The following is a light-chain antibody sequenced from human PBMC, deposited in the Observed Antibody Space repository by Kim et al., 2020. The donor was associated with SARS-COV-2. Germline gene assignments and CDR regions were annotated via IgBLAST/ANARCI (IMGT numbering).Light chain of an antibody. J-gene: IGLJ3*02. CDR2: DVK. CDR1: RSGVGSDNY. CDR3: SSYSSSGTWV. Sequence: GRSIIIACTGTRSGVGSDNYYSWFQQQAANAPKSLISDVKKRPSGLSDRFSGSKSGNTASLTISGLEAEDEAEYYCSSYSSSGTWVFGGGTQLTVL. V-gene: IGLV2-14*04.